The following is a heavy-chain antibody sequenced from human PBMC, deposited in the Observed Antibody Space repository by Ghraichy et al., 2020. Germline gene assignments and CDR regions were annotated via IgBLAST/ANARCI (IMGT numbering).Heavy chain of an antibody. CDR3: ARGLSYGDYVVAFGY. V-gene: IGHV4-34*01. CDR1: GGSFSGYY. J-gene: IGHJ4*02. CDR2: IKLSGST. D-gene: IGHD4-17*01. Sequence: SETSLTCTVYGGSFSGYYWSWLRQPPGKGLEWIGEIKLSGSTSYSPSLRSRVTISVDTSKNQFSLKLTSVTAADTAMYYCARGLSYGDYVVAFGYWGQGTLVTVSS.